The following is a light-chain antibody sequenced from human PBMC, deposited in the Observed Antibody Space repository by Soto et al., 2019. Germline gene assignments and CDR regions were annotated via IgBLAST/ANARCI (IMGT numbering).Light chain of an antibody. Sequence: DIQMTQSPSTLSASVGDRVTITCRASQSISSWLAWYQQKPGKVPKLLIYKASSLESGVPSRFSGSGSGTDFTLTISSLQPDDFATYYCQQYNSYSLTFGGGTKVDIK. CDR1: QSISSW. J-gene: IGKJ4*01. V-gene: IGKV1-5*03. CDR3: QQYNSYSLT. CDR2: KAS.